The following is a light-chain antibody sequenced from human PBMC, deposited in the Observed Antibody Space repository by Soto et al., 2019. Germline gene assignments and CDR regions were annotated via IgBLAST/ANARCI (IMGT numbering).Light chain of an antibody. V-gene: IGKV1-6*01. CDR1: QAIRTA. CDR2: AAS. J-gene: IGKJ1*01. Sequence: AIQLTPSPSSLYASVGDRVTITCRASQAIRTALGWYQQKPGKVPKLLIYAASILQSGVPSRFSGSGSGTDFTLTISSLQAEDVAVYYCQQYYNAPWTFGQGTKVDIK. CDR3: QQYYNAPWT.